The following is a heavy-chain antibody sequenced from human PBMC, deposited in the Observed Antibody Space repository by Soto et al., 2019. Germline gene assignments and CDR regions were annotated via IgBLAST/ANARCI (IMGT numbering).Heavy chain of an antibody. D-gene: IGHD2-15*01. CDR2: ISAYNGNT. V-gene: IGHV1-18*01. Sequence: GASEKVSCKASGYTFTSYGISWVRQAPGQGLEWMGWISAYNGNTNYAQKLQGRVTMTTDTSTSTAYMELRSLRSDDTAVYYCARVGGHLRMVGYFDYWGQGTLVTVSS. CDR1: GYTFTSYG. J-gene: IGHJ4*02. CDR3: ARVGGHLRMVGYFDY.